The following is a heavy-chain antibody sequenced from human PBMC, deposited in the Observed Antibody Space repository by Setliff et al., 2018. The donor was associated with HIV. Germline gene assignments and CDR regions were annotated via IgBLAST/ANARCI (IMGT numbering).Heavy chain of an antibody. CDR2: INANSGSP. Sequence: GASVKVSCKTSGYNFENYAINWVRQAPGQGLEWMGWINANSGSPTYAQAFTGRFVFSVDTSVTTAYLQISGLKADDTAVYYCARALYGDYGGDLNWLDPWGQGTLVTVSS. V-gene: IGHV7-4-1*02. CDR3: ARALYGDYGGDLNWLDP. CDR1: GYNFENYA. J-gene: IGHJ5*02. D-gene: IGHD4-17*01.